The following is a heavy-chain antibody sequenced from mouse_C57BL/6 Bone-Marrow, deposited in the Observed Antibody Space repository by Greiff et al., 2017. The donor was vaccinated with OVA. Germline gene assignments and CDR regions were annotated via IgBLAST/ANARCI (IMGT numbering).Heavy chain of an antibody. CDR3: ARSKASIYYYGSSPFAY. D-gene: IGHD1-1*01. V-gene: IGHV1-81*01. J-gene: IGHJ3*01. Sequence: VQLVESGAELARPGASVKLSCKASGYTFTSYGISWVKQRTGQGLEWIGEIYPRSGNTYYNEKFKGKATLTADKSSSTAYMELRSLTSEDSAVYFCARSKASIYYYGSSPFAYWGQGTLVTVSA. CDR2: IYPRSGNT. CDR1: GYTFTSYG.